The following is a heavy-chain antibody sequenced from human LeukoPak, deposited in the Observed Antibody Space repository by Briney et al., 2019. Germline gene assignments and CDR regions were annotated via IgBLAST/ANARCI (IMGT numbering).Heavy chain of an antibody. J-gene: IGHJ4*02. CDR1: GFTFSSYG. Sequence: GGSLRLSCAASGFTFSSYGMHWVRQAPGKGLEWVAVIWYDGSNKYYADSVKGRFTISRDNSKNTLYLQTNSLRAEDTAVYYCARDLRGRYGSGSPSGFHPSHWGQGTLVTVSS. V-gene: IGHV3-33*01. CDR2: IWYDGSNK. CDR3: ARDLRGRYGSGSPSGFHPSH. D-gene: IGHD3-10*01.